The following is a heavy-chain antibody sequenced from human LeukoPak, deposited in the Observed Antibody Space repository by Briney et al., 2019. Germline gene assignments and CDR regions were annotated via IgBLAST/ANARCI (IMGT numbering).Heavy chain of an antibody. CDR1: GYTLTELS. CDR3: ARESPMIVVVTEGFDY. D-gene: IGHD3-22*01. J-gene: IGHJ4*02. CDR2: FDPEDGET. Sequence: ASVKVSCKASGYTLTELSMHWVRQAPGKGLEWMGGFDPEDGETIYAQKFQGRVTMTEDTSTDTAYMELSSLRSEGTAVYYCARESPMIVVVTEGFDYWGQGTLVTVSS. V-gene: IGHV1-24*01.